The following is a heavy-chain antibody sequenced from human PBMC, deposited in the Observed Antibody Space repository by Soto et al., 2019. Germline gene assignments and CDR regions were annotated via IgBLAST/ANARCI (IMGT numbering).Heavy chain of an antibody. Sequence: SVKVSCKASGGTISTFGISWVRQAPGQGLEWMGGIIPFFGTARYSQKFEDRITITADESTNTVYMDLRSLTSEDTAIYYCAKSAPMDAGDKYYYDFWGQGALVTVSS. D-gene: IGHD4-17*01. CDR2: IIPFFGTA. CDR3: AKSAPMDAGDKYYYDF. CDR1: GGTISTFG. J-gene: IGHJ4*02. V-gene: IGHV1-69*13.